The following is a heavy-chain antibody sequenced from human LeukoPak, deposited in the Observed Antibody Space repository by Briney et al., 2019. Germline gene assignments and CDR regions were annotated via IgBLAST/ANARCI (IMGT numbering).Heavy chain of an antibody. V-gene: IGHV3-30*07. D-gene: IGHD2-8*01. CDR2: ISYDGSNK. Sequence: PGGSLRLSCAASGFTFSSYAMHWVRQAPGKGLEWVAVISYDGSNKYYADSVKGRFTISRDNSKNTLYLQMNSLRAEDTAVYYCARLGQKWSLDYWGQGTLVTVSS. J-gene: IGHJ4*02. CDR1: GFTFSSYA. CDR3: ARLGQKWSLDY.